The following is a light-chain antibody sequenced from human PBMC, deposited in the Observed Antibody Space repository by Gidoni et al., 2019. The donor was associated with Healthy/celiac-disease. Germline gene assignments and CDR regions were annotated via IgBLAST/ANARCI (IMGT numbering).Light chain of an antibody. CDR2: LGS. Sequence: IVMTQSPLSLPVTPGEPASISCSASQSLLHSNGYNYLDWYLQKPGQSPQLLIYLGSTRASGVPDRCSGSGAGTDFTLKISRVEASDVLVYYCMQAQQTPLMCSFGQGTKLEIK. J-gene: IGKJ2*04. CDR1: QSLLHSNGYNY. V-gene: IGKV2-28*01. CDR3: MQAQQTPLMCS.